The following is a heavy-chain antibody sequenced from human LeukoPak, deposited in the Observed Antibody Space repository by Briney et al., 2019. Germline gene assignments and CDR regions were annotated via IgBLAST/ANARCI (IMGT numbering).Heavy chain of an antibody. D-gene: IGHD3-22*01. CDR1: GGSISGYY. Sequence: SETLSLTCTVSGGSISGYYWSWIRQPPGKGLEWIGYIYYSGSTNYNPSLKSRVTISVDTSKNQFSLKLSSVTAADTAVYYCASGYYFPYFQHWGQGTLVTVSS. CDR3: ASGYYFPYFQH. J-gene: IGHJ1*01. V-gene: IGHV4-59*01. CDR2: IYYSGST.